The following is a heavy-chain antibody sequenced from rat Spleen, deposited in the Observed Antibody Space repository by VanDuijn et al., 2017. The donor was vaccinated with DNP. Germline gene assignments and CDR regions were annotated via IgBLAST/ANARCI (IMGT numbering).Heavy chain of an antibody. V-gene: IGHV3-4*01. CDR3: GRWNG. J-gene: IGHJ2*01. Sequence: EVQLQESGPGLVKPSQSLSLTCSVTGHTITSGYDWSWIRKLPGNKMEWMGYITYSGTTNYNPSLKSRISITRDTSKNQLFLQLNSVTPEDSATYYCGRWNGWGQGVMVTVSS. D-gene: IGHD1-7*01. CDR2: ITYSGTT. CDR1: GHTITSGYD.